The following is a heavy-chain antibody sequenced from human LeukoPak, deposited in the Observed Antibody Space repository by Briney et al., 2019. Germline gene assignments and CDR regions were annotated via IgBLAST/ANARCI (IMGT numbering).Heavy chain of an antibody. Sequence: SETLSLTCTVSGASFSSSRSCWAWLRQPPGRGREWIGTFYYTRATYYNPSLNRRVNSSVDTSNTQFSLRLTSVTAADTAVYYCARHSASGWTALNWFDPWGQGILVTVSS. CDR2: FYYTRAT. V-gene: IGHV4-39*01. CDR3: ARHSASGWTALNWFDP. CDR1: GASFSSSRSC. D-gene: IGHD6-19*01. J-gene: IGHJ5*02.